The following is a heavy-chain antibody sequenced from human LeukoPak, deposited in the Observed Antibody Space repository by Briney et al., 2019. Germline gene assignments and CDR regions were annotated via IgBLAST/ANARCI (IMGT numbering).Heavy chain of an antibody. Sequence: SQTLSLTCAISGDSVSSNTAAWSWFRHSPSRGLEWLGRTYYRSNWYYDYATSVKSRVSINPDTSKNQFSLQLNSVTPEDTAVYYCARDSGMGNDAFDIWGQGTMVTVSS. CDR3: ARDSGMGNDAFDI. CDR1: GDSVSSNTAA. CDR2: TYYRSNWYY. V-gene: IGHV6-1*01. J-gene: IGHJ3*02. D-gene: IGHD6-19*01.